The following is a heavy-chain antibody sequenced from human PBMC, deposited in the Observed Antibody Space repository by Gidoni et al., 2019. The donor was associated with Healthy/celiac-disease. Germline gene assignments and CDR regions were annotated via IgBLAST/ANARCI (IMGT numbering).Heavy chain of an antibody. Sequence: QVQLVQSGAEGKKPGAAVKVSCKASGYTFTSYYMHWVRQAPGQWLEWMGIINPSGGSTSYAQKFPGRVTMTRDTSTSTVYMELSSLRSDDTAVYYCARDHDILTCYHIDYWGQGTLVTVSS. CDR1: GYTFTSYY. CDR3: ARDHDILTCYHIDY. D-gene: IGHD3-9*01. J-gene: IGHJ4*02. CDR2: INPSGGST. V-gene: IGHV1-46*01.